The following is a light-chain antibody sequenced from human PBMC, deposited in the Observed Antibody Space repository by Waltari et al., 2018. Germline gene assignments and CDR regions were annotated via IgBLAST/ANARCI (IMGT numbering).Light chain of an antibody. CDR1: SSDVGGYNY. CDR3: SSYTSSTTLV. CDR2: DVS. Sequence: QPALTQPASVSGSPGQSITISCTGTSSDVGGYNYVSWYQQHPGKAPKPMIYDVSNRPSGISNRFSGSKSGNTASLTISGLQAEDEADYYCSSYTSSTTLVFGGGTKLTVL. V-gene: IGLV2-14*03. J-gene: IGLJ2*01.